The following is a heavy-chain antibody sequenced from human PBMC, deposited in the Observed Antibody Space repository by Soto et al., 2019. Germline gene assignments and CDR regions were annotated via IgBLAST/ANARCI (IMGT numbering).Heavy chain of an antibody. D-gene: IGHD6-13*01. V-gene: IGHV1-69*13. J-gene: IGHJ3*02. Sequence: RASVKVSCKASGGTFSSYAISWVRQAPGQGLEWMGGIIPIFGTANYAQKFQGRVTITADESTSTAYMELSSLRSEDTAVYYCARAGRQQLVQHDAFDIWGQGTMVTVSS. CDR3: ARAGRQQLVQHDAFDI. CDR2: IIPIFGTA. CDR1: GGTFSSYA.